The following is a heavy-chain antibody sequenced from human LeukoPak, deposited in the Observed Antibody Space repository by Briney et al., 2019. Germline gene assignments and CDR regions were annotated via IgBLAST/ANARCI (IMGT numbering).Heavy chain of an antibody. J-gene: IGHJ4*02. CDR1: GFTFSDYY. V-gene: IGHV3-33*08. Sequence: QPGGSLRLSCAVSGFTFSDYYMDWVRQAPGKGLEWVSVIWHDGSDKYYADSVKGRFTISRDNSKNTVYLQMNSLRAEDTALYYCARGLYSSGWHGRHFQYWGQGTLVTVSS. CDR3: ARGLYSSGWHGRHFQY. CDR2: IWHDGSDK. D-gene: IGHD6-19*01.